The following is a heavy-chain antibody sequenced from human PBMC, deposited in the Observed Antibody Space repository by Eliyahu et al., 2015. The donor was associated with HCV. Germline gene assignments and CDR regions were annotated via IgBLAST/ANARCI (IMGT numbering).Heavy chain of an antibody. V-gene: IGHV3-23*01. CDR3: AKDRQASQQWLFDP. CDR1: GFXFSSYG. Sequence: EVHLLESGGGLVQPGGSLRLSCAASGFXFSSYGMSWVRQAPGKGXEWVXGISGSGGSTYYADSVKGRFTISRDNSKNTLYVQMNSLRAEDTAVYYCAKDRQASQQWLFDPWGQGTLVTVSS. CDR2: ISGSGGST. D-gene: IGHD6-19*01. J-gene: IGHJ5*02.